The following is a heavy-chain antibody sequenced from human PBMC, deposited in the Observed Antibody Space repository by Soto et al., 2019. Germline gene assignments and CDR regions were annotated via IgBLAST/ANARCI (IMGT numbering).Heavy chain of an antibody. V-gene: IGHV3-33*01. J-gene: IGHJ4*02. CDR3: ARAYCSNGVCYYYFDH. CDR1: GFTFSTYA. CDR2: IYYDGSNR. D-gene: IGHD2-8*01. Sequence: QVQLVESGGGVVQPGRSLRLSCVASGFTFSTYAMHWVRQAPGKGLEWVAVIYYDGSNRYYADSVKGRFSISRDKSKNTLYLLMNSMRAEDTAVYYCARAYCSNGVCYYYFDHWGQGTLVTVSS.